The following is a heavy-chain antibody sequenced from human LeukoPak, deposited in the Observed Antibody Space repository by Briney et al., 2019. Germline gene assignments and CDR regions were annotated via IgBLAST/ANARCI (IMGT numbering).Heavy chain of an antibody. Sequence: PSGTLPLTCGVSGGXITNTNHWTWVRQPPGKGLEWIGEVNLQGSTNYNPSLMGRVAISVDTSENHISLQLTSVTAADTAVYYCAREGGPYRPLDYSGQGTLVTVSS. CDR2: VNLQGST. CDR3: AREGGPYRPLDY. CDR1: GGXITNTNH. J-gene: IGHJ4*02. V-gene: IGHV4-4*02.